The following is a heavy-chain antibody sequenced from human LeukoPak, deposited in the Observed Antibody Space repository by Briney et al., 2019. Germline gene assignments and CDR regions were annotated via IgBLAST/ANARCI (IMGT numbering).Heavy chain of an antibody. CDR3: ARDLVTVTKGFDI. J-gene: IGHJ3*02. D-gene: IGHD4-17*01. Sequence: SETLSLTCAVSDDSFSSHYWTWIRQPPGKGLEWIGYISYIGTTNYNPSLKSRVTISIDTPKNQFSLKLSSVTAADTAVYYCARDLVTVTKGFDIWGQGTMVSVSS. V-gene: IGHV4-59*11. CDR1: DDSFSSHY. CDR2: ISYIGTT.